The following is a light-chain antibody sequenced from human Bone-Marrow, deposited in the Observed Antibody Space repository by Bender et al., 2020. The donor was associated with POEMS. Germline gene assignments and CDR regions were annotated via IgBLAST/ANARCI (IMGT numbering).Light chain of an antibody. CDR1: SSDVGSYKL. V-gene: IGLV2-23*02. CDR2: EVS. CDR3: CSYAGSSTTV. Sequence: QSALTQPASVSGSPGQSITISCTGTSSDVGSYKLVSWYQQYPGKAPKIMIYEVSKRPSGVSNRFSGSKSGNTASLTISGLQAEDEANYYCCSYAGSSTTVFGGGTKLTVL. J-gene: IGLJ3*02.